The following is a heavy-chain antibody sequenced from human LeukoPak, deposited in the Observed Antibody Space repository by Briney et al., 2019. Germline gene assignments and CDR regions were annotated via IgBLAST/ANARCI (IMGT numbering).Heavy chain of an antibody. V-gene: IGHV4-59*01. CDR2: IYYSGST. D-gene: IGHD6-19*01. J-gene: IGHJ4*02. Sequence: PSETLSLTCTVSGGSISSYYWRWIRQPPGKGLEWIGYIYYSGSTNYNPSLKSRVTISVDTSKNQFSLKLSSVTAADTAVYYCAREGMDRAVAGTGFDYWGQGTLVTVSS. CDR3: AREGMDRAVAGTGFDY. CDR1: GGSISSYY.